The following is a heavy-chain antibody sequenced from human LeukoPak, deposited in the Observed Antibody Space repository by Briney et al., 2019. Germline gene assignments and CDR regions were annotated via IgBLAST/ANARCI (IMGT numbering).Heavy chain of an antibody. J-gene: IGHJ4*02. CDR3: AREVRCSSTSCHEYFDY. CDR1: GGSISSSSYY. V-gene: IGHV4-39*07. CDR2: IYYSGST. D-gene: IGHD2-2*01. Sequence: NTSETLSLTCTVSGGSISSSSYYWGWIRQPPGKGLEWIGSIYYSGSTYYNPSLKSRVTISVDTSKNQFSLKLSSVTAADTAVYYCAREVRCSSTSCHEYFDYWGQGTLVTVSS.